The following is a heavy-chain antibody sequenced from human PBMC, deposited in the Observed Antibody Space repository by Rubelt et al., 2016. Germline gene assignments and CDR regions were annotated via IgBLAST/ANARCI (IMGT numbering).Heavy chain of an antibody. V-gene: IGHV1-18*01. D-gene: IGHD5-12*01. Sequence: QVQLVQSGAEVKKPGASVKVSCKASGYTFTSYGISWVRQAPGQGLEWMGWISAYNGNTNDTQKLQRRVTMTTDTSTSTADRELVSLMSDDTAVYYCERDPTTRFTSTGWFDPWGQGTLVTVSS. CDR1: GYTFTSYG. J-gene: IGHJ5*02. CDR2: ISAYNGNT. CDR3: ERDPTTRFTSTGWFDP.